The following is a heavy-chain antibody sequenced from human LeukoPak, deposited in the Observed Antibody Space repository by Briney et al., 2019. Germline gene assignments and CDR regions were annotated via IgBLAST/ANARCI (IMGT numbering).Heavy chain of an antibody. Sequence: PSETLSLTCTVSGGSISSSSYYWGWIRQPPGKGLEWIGSIYYSGSTYYNPSLKSRVTISVDTSKNQFSLKLSSVTAADTAVYYCARHLYYHGSGSYYKGSRNPNDYWGQGTLVTVSS. V-gene: IGHV4-39*01. CDR1: GGSISSSSYY. J-gene: IGHJ4*02. CDR2: IYYSGST. D-gene: IGHD3-10*01. CDR3: ARHLYYHGSGSYYKGSRNPNDY.